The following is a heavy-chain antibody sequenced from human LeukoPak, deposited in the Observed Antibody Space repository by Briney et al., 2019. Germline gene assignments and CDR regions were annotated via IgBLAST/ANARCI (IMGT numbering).Heavy chain of an antibody. D-gene: IGHD6-13*01. Sequence: PGGSLRLSCAASGFTFSSYWMSWVRQAPGKGLEWVANIKQDGSEKYYVDSVKGRFTISRDNAKNSLYLQMNSLRAEDTAVYYCAKAPFIGSSWLFDSWGQGALVTVSS. V-gene: IGHV3-7*03. CDR2: IKQDGSEK. J-gene: IGHJ4*02. CDR1: GFTFSSYW. CDR3: AKAPFIGSSWLFDS.